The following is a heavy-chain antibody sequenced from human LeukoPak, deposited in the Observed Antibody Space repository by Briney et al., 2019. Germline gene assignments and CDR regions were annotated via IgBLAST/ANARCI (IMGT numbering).Heavy chain of an antibody. D-gene: IGHD2-15*01. V-gene: IGHV1-2*02. CDR1: GYTFTAYY. Sequence: ASVKVSCKASGYTFTAYYIHWVRQAPGQGLEWMGWIDPNSGGINYAQNFQGRVTFTRDTSISTAFMELNRLTSDDTAVYYFARAAPRGYSGGSYHFEWFDPWGQGTLVTVSS. CDR2: IDPNSGGI. CDR3: ARAAPRGYSGGSYHFEWFDP. J-gene: IGHJ5*02.